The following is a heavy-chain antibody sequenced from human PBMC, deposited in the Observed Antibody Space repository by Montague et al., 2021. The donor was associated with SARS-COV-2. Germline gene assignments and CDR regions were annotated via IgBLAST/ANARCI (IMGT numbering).Heavy chain of an antibody. V-gene: IGHV3-7*01. J-gene: IGHJ6*02. CDR3: ARDSFWSSYYTDYYGMDV. CDR1: GFTFSSYW. CDR2: IKQDGSEK. Sequence: SLRLSCAATGFTFSSYWMSCVRQAPGKGLEWVANIKQDGSEKYYVDSVKGRFTISRDNAKNSLYLQMNSLRAEDTAVYYCARDSFWSSYYTDYYGMDVWGQGTTVTVSS. D-gene: IGHD3-3*01.